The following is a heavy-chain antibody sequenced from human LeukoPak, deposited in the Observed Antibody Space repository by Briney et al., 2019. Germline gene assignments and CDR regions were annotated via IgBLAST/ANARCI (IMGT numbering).Heavy chain of an antibody. Sequence: PSETLSLTCIVSGGSISSSKYYWGWIRQPPGTGLEWIGTIFNSGSTHYNPSLKSRVTISVDTSKNQFSLNLSSVTAADTAVYFCARARAFVWGSYRYIPYYFDPWGQGTLVTVSS. CDR2: IFNSGST. J-gene: IGHJ5*02. CDR1: GGSISSSKYY. V-gene: IGHV4-39*01. CDR3: ARARAFVWGSYRYIPYYFDP. D-gene: IGHD3-16*02.